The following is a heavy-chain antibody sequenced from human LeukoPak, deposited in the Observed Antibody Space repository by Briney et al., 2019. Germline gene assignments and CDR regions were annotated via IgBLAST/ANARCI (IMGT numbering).Heavy chain of an antibody. CDR3: ARGVTYGYGYAADY. CDR1: GFTFSSYW. CDR2: IKQDGSEK. J-gene: IGHJ4*02. V-gene: IGHV3-7*03. D-gene: IGHD5-18*01. Sequence: PGGSLRLSCAASGFTFSSYWMSWVRQAPGKGLEWVANIKQDGSEKYYVDSVKGRFTISRDNAKNSLYLQMNSLRAEDTAVYYCARGVTYGYGYAADYWGQGTLVTVSS.